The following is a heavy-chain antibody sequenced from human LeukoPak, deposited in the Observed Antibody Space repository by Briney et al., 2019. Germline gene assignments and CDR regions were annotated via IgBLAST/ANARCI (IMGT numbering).Heavy chain of an antibody. V-gene: IGHV4-39*01. Sequence: SETLSLTCTVSGGSISSSSYYWGWIRQPPGKGLEWIGIIYYSGSTYYNPSLKSRLTVSVDTSKNQFSLKLSPVTATDTAVYYCARRGYCSSTSCYEYWFDPWGQGTLVTVSS. D-gene: IGHD2-2*01. CDR3: ARRGYCSSTSCYEYWFDP. CDR1: GGSISSSSYY. J-gene: IGHJ5*02. CDR2: IYYSGST.